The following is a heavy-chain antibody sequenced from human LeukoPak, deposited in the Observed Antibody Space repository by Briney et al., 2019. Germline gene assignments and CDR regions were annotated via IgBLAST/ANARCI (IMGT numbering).Heavy chain of an antibody. J-gene: IGHJ5*02. Sequence: PSQTLSLTCTVSGGSISSGGYYWSWIRQHPGKGLEWIGYIYYSGSTYYNPSLKSRVTISVDTSKNQFSLKLSSVTAADTALYICARDKRLLSGELLSNWFDPWGQGTLVTVSS. CDR3: ARDKRLLSGELLSNWFDP. CDR2: IYYSGST. D-gene: IGHD3-10*01. CDR1: GGSISSGGYY. V-gene: IGHV4-31*03.